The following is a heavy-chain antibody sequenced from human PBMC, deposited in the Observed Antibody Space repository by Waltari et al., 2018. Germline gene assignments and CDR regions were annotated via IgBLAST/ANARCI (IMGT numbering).Heavy chain of an antibody. J-gene: IGHJ6*03. CDR3: ARETAVYYYYYYLDV. Sequence: QVQLVQSAAEVMKPRSSVTVSCQASAGTSSSLAIRWVRQAPGQGLEWMGRIIPIFGTANDAQKFQGRVTITADKSTSTAYMELSSLRSEDTAVYYCARETAVYYYYYYLDVWGKGTTVTISS. D-gene: IGHD2-21*02. V-gene: IGHV1-69*13. CDR1: AGTSSSLA. CDR2: IIPIFGTA.